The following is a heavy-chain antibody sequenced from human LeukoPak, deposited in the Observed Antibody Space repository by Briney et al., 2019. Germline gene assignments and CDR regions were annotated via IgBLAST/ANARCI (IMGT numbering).Heavy chain of an antibody. J-gene: IGHJ4*02. Sequence: SETLSLTCTVFGDSISDSKYFWDWIRQPPGKGLEWIGNFYSGGSTYYNPSLKSRVAISEDTSGKQFSLRLGSVTAADTAVYFCARVGSGLNLYYFDYWGQGILSPSRQ. CDR3: ARVGSGLNLYYFDY. CDR1: GDSISDSKYF. V-gene: IGHV4-39*07. D-gene: IGHD3-3*01. CDR2: FYSGGST.